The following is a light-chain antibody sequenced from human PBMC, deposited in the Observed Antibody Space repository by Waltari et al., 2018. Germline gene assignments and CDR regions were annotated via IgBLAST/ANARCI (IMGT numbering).Light chain of an antibody. V-gene: IGLV1-47*01. CDR3: AAWDDSVTGDV. Sequence: QSVLTQPPSMSGTPGQRVTISCSGSSSNIGNNYVCWYQQLPGTAPKLLIYNSDQRPSGVPDRFSGSTSGTSASLAISGLRSEDDGDYYCAAWDDSVTGDVFGGGTRLTVL. J-gene: IGLJ3*02. CDR2: NSD. CDR1: SSNIGNNY.